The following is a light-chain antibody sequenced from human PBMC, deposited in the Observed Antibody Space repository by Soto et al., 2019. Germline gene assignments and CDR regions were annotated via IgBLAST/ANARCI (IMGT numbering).Light chain of an antibody. CDR3: AAWDDSLHGPV. CDR1: SSTIGSTP. CDR2: TNN. V-gene: IGLV1-44*01. Sequence: QSVLTQPPSASGTPGQRATISCSGSSSTIGSTPVNWYQQLPGTAPKLLIYTNNQRPSGVPDRFSGSKSGTSASLAISGLQSEDEADYYCAAWDDSLHGPVFGGGTKLTVL. J-gene: IGLJ2*01.